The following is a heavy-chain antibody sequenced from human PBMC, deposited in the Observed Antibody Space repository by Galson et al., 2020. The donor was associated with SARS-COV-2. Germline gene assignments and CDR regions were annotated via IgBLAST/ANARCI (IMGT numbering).Heavy chain of an antibody. CDR1: GGSISSGNYY. D-gene: IGHD2-2*01. J-gene: IGHJ6*02. CDR2: IYKSGNT. Sequence: SETLSLTCTVSGGSISSGNYYWSWIRQPAGKGLEWIGRIYKSGNTNYNPSLWSQVTISVDTSKNQFSLKLRSVTAADTAVYYCARGEDVVVPAAMPSQFYYYYGMDVWGQGTTVTVSS. CDR3: ARGEDVVVPAAMPSQFYYYYGMDV. V-gene: IGHV4-61*02.